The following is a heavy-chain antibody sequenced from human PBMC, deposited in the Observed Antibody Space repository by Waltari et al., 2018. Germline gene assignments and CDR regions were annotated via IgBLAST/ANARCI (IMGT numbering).Heavy chain of an antibody. D-gene: IGHD2-2*01. V-gene: IGHV4-39*07. CDR2: IYYSGTT. Sequence: QFQLQESGPVLGKPSETLSLTCTVSGGPINDSNSVWGWIGKPPGWGLEWIVTIYYSGTTYYNPSLKSRVSISVDTSKNQFSLKMSSVTAADTAVYYCAREPAHRRVKWFDPWGQGTLVTVSS. J-gene: IGHJ5*02. CDR3: AREPAHRRVKWFDP. CDR1: GGPINDSNSV.